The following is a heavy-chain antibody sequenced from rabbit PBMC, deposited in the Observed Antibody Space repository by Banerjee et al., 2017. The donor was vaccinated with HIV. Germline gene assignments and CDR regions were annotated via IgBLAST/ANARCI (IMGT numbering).Heavy chain of an antibody. D-gene: IGHD8-1*01. Sequence: QSLEESGGDLVKPGGTLTLTCTASGFSFSSGYYMCWVRQAPGKGLEWIACIYSSSGSTYYASGAKGRFTASKISSTTVTLQMTSLTAADTATYFCARDGAGGSYFALWGPGTLVTVS. J-gene: IGHJ4*01. V-gene: IGHV1S40*01. CDR2: IYSSSGST. CDR3: ARDGAGGSYFAL. CDR1: GFSFSSGYY.